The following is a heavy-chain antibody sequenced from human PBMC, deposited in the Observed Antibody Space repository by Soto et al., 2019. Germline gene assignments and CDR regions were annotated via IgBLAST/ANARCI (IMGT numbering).Heavy chain of an antibody. CDR3: ARQGSNGAYYYYGMDA. CDR1: GYSFTSYW. Sequence: GESLKISCKGSGYSFTSYWIGWVRQMPGKGLEWMGIIYPGNSDTRYSPSFQGQVTISADKSISTAYLQWSSLKASDTAMYYCARQGSNGAYYYYGMDAWGQGTTVTVSS. J-gene: IGHJ6*02. CDR2: IYPGNSDT. D-gene: IGHD3-16*01. V-gene: IGHV5-51*01.